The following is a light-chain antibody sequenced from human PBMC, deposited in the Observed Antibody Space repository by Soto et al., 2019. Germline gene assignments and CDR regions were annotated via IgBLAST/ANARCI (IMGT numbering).Light chain of an antibody. J-gene: IGKJ1*01. Sequence: IVLTQSPGTLSLSPGEGATLSCRAGQSVNSNYLAWYQQKPGQAPRLLFSGASSRATGIPDRFSGSGSGTDFTLTISRLEPEDFATYYCLQDHDDSWTFGQGTKVDIK. CDR3: LQDHDDSWT. CDR1: QSVNSNY. V-gene: IGKV3-20*01. CDR2: GAS.